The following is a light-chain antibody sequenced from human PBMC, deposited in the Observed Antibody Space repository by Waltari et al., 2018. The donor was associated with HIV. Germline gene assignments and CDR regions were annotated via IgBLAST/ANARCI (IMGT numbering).Light chain of an antibody. CDR3: QQYDSYPVT. J-gene: IGKJ3*01. V-gene: IGKV1-16*02. Sequence: IQMPQSPSSLSASVGDRVTITCRASQGISNYVAWFQQKPGKATKSLIFAASSLQSGVPSKFSGSGSGTDFTLTISNLQPEDFVTYYCQQYDSYPVTFGPGTKVDIK. CDR1: QGISNY. CDR2: AAS.